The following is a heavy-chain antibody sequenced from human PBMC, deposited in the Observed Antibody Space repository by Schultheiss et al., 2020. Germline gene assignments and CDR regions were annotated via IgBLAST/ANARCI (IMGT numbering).Heavy chain of an antibody. J-gene: IGHJ3*02. CDR3: AREGYDFWSGYCDAFDI. CDR1: GGSISSGGYY. D-gene: IGHD3-3*01. V-gene: IGHV4-31*02. CDR2: IYYSGST. Sequence: SATLSLTCTVSGGSISSGGYYWSWIRQHPGKGLEWIGYIYYSGSTYYNPSLKSRVTISVDTSKNQFSLKLSSVTAADTAVYYCAREGYDFWSGYCDAFDIWGEGTM.